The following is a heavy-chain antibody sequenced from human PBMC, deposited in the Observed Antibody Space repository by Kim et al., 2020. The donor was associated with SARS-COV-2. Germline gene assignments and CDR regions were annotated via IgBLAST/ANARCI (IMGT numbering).Heavy chain of an antibody. CDR2: ISYDGSNK. V-gene: IGHV3-30*18. J-gene: IGHJ6*02. D-gene: IGHD7-27*01. Sequence: GGSLRLSCAASGFTFSSYGMHWVRQAPGKGLEWVVVISYDGSNKYYADSVKGRFTISRDNSKNTLYLQMNSLRAEDTAVYYCAKDLGTSRSPDQYYHYGMDVWGQGTTVTVSS. CDR3: AKDLGTSRSPDQYYHYGMDV. CDR1: GFTFSSYG.